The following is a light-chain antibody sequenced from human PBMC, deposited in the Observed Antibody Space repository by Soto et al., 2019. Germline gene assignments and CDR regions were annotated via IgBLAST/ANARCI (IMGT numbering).Light chain of an antibody. J-gene: IGKJ1*01. V-gene: IGKV4-1*01. CDR2: WAS. CDR1: QSVLYSSNNKNY. Sequence: DIVMTQSPDSLAVSLGERATINCKSSQSVLYSSNNKNYLAWYQQKAGQPPKLLIYWASTRESGVPDRFSGSGSGTDFTLTISSLQAEDVAVYFCHQYYDPPWTFGQGTKVEIK. CDR3: HQYYDPPWT.